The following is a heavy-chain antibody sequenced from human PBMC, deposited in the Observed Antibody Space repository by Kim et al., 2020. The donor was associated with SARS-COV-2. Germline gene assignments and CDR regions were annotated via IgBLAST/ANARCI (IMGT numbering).Heavy chain of an antibody. CDR2: ISWNSGSI. D-gene: IGHD4-17*01. CDR3: AKATVTPAYFQH. J-gene: IGHJ1*01. V-gene: IGHV3-9*01. Sequence: GGSLRLSCAASGFTFDDYAMHWVRQAPGKGLEWVSGISWNSGSIGYADSVKGRFTISRDNAKNSLYLQMNSLRAEDTALYYCAKATVTPAYFQHWGQGTLVTVSS. CDR1: GFTFDDYA.